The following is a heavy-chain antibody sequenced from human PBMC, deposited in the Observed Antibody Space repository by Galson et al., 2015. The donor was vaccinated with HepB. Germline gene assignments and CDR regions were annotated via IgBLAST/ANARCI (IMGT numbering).Heavy chain of an antibody. V-gene: IGHV3-15*01. CDR2: SRNKIDGGTT. Sequence: SLRLSCAASGFTFSNTWLSWVRQAPGKGLEWVGRSRNKIDGGTTDYAAPVKGRFTISRDDSKKTLYLQMNSLKTEDTAVYYCTSDPDFPHVWGQGTTVTVSS. D-gene: IGHD3/OR15-3a*01. CDR1: GFTFSNTW. J-gene: IGHJ6*02. CDR3: TSDPDFPHV.